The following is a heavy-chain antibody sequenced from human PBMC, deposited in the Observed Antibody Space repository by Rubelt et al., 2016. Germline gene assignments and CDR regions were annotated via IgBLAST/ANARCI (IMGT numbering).Heavy chain of an antibody. J-gene: IGHJ5*02. CDR3: ARDSSSGHKNWFDP. CDR2: IYYSGCT. D-gene: IGHD6-13*01. V-gene: IGHV4-39*07. Sequence: QLQLQESGPGLSKPSKTLSLTGPVSGASISLSGYYWGCIRQPQGQGLEGIGSIYYSGCTYYNPSLKRRVTISVDTYKNQFSLKLSSVTAADTAVYYCARDSSSGHKNWFDPWGQGTLVTVSS. CDR1: GASISLSGYY.